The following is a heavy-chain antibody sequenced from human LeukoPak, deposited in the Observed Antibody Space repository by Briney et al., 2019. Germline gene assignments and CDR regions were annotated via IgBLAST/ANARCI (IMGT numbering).Heavy chain of an antibody. D-gene: IGHD5-24*01. V-gene: IGHV3-21*01. CDR3: ARDLEMADDAFDI. Sequence: SGGSLRLSCAASGFTFSSYGMHWVRQAPGKGLEWVSSISSSSSYIYYADSVKGRFTISRDNAKNSLYLQMNSLRAEDTAVYYCARDLEMADDAFDIWGQGTMVTVSS. CDR2: ISSSSSYI. J-gene: IGHJ3*02. CDR1: GFTFSSYG.